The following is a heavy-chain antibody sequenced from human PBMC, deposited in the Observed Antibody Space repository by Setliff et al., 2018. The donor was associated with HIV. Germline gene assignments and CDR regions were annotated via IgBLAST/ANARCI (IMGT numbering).Heavy chain of an antibody. D-gene: IGHD3-10*01. Sequence: PSETLSLTCTVSGDSATNSRYYWAWIRQPPGKGLEWIGSIHHSGTAYDNPSLKSPVTISVDPSKNQILLRLSAVTAADTAVYYCARLSGGMVPNYWGQGTLVTVSS. J-gene: IGHJ4*02. CDR1: GDSATNSRYY. V-gene: IGHV4-39*01. CDR3: ARLSGGMVPNY. CDR2: IHHSGTA.